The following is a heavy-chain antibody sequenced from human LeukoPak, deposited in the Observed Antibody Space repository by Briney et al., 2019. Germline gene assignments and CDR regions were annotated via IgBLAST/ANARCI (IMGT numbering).Heavy chain of an antibody. V-gene: IGHV3-30*03. CDR3: ARDRKSGISYASEY. Sequence: GGSLRLSCAASGFTFSSYGMHWVRQAPGKGLEWVAVISYDGSNKYYADSVKGRFTISRDNSKNTLYLQMNSLRSEDTAVYYCARDRKSGISYASEYWGQGTLVTVSS. CDR2: ISYDGSNK. D-gene: IGHD3-16*01. CDR1: GFTFSSYG. J-gene: IGHJ4*02.